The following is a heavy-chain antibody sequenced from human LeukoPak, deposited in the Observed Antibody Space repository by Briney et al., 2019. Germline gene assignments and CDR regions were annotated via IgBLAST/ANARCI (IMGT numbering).Heavy chain of an antibody. J-gene: IGHJ4*02. Sequence: SETLSLTCTVSGGSVSSYYWSWIRQPPGKGLEWIGYIYNSGSTNYNPSLKSRVTITVDTSKNQFSLKLSSVTAADTAVYYCARDYQVTTRSSYFDYWGQGTLVTVSS. V-gene: IGHV4-59*02. CDR1: GGSVSSYY. CDR2: IYNSGST. CDR3: ARDYQVTTRSSYFDY. D-gene: IGHD4-17*01.